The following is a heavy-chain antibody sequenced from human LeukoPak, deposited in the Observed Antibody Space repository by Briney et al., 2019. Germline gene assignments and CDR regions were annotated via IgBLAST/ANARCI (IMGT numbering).Heavy chain of an antibody. CDR2: ISYDGSNK. CDR3: ARDLPSSTSD. Sequence: GGSLRLSCAASGFTFSSYAMHWVRQAPGKGLEWVAVISYDGSNKYYADSVKGRFTISRDNSKNTLYLQMNSLRAEDTAVCYCARDLPSSTSDWGQGTLVTVSS. D-gene: IGHD2-2*01. J-gene: IGHJ4*02. V-gene: IGHV3-30-3*01. CDR1: GFTFSSYA.